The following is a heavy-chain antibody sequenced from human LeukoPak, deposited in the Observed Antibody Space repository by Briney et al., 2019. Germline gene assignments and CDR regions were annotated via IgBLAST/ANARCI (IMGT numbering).Heavy chain of an antibody. Sequence: GGSLILSCAASGFTFSSYWMSWVRQAPGKGLEWVANIKQDGSEKYYVDSVKGRFTISRDNAKNSLYLQMNSLRAEDTAIYYCVRAGDPLRAYWFDPWGLGTLVTVSS. D-gene: IGHD4-17*01. V-gene: IGHV3-7*05. CDR1: GFTFSSYW. CDR3: VRAGDPLRAYWFDP. CDR2: IKQDGSEK. J-gene: IGHJ5*02.